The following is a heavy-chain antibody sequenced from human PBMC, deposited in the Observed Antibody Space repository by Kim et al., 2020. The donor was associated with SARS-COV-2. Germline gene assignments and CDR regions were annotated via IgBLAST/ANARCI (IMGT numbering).Heavy chain of an antibody. CDR2: INTDGSST. J-gene: IGHJ3*02. CDR1: GFTFSNYW. D-gene: IGHD7-27*01. Sequence: GGSLRLSCAASGFTFSNYWMHWVRQAPGKGLVWVSRINTDGSSTAYADSVKGRFTISRDNAKNTYYLQMNSLRVEDTAVYYCARWPTGSGAFDIWGQGTMVTVSS. V-gene: IGHV3-74*01. CDR3: ARWPTGSGAFDI.